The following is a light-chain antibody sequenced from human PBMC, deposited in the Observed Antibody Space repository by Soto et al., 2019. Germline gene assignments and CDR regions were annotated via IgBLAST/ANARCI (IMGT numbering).Light chain of an antibody. CDR3: QQYNNYPRT. Sequence: DIQMTQSPSTLSASIGDRVTITCRASESIRTWLAWYQHKPGKAPKFLIYDASSLESGVPSRFSGSGSGTEFTLTISNLQPDDFATYFCQQYNNYPRTFGQGTTV. CDR1: ESIRTW. V-gene: IGKV1-5*01. CDR2: DAS. J-gene: IGKJ1*01.